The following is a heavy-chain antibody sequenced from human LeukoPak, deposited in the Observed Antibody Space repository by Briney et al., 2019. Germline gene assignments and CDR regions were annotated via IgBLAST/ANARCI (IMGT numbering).Heavy chain of an antibody. V-gene: IGHV1-58*02. D-gene: IGHD3-22*01. CDR1: GFTFTRSA. CDR2: IFVGSGNT. J-gene: IGHJ4*02. Sequence: SVTVSCTASGFTFTRSAMQWVRQARGQRLEWIGWIFVGSGNTNYAQKFQERVTISSDLSTSTAYMELSSLRSEDTAVYYCAALVDYYDSSGYYVDYWGQGTLVTVSS. CDR3: AALVDYYDSSGYYVDY.